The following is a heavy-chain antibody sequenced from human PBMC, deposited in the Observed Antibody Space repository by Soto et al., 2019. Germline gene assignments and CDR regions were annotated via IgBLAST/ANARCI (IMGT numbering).Heavy chain of an antibody. CDR1: GYSFTSYW. Sequence: PGESLKISCKGSGYSFTSYWIGWVRQMPGKGLEWMGIIYPGDSDTRYSPSFQGRVTISADKSISTAYLQWSSLKASDTAMYYCARLHYDSSSWYTYYYYGMDVWGQGTTVTVSS. V-gene: IGHV5-51*01. J-gene: IGHJ6*02. CDR2: IYPGDSDT. D-gene: IGHD6-13*01. CDR3: ARLHYDSSSWYTYYYYGMDV.